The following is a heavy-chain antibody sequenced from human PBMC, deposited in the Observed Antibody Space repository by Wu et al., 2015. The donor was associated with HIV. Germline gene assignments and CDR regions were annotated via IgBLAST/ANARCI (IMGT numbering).Heavy chain of an antibody. CDR3: AKDEHPLFIVVVPAARGRPDAFDI. CDR1: GFTFSSYG. V-gene: IGHV3-30*02. D-gene: IGHD2-2*01. Sequence: QVQLVESGGGVVQPGGSLRLPCAASGFTFSSYGMHWVRQAPGKGLEWVAFIRYDGSNKYYADSVKGRFTISRDNSKNTLYLQMNSLRAEDTAVYYCAKDEHPLFIVVVPAARGRPDAFDIWGQGTMVTVSS. J-gene: IGHJ3*02. CDR2: IRYDGSNK.